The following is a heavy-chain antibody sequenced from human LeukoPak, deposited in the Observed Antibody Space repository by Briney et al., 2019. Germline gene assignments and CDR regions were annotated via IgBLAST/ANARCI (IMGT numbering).Heavy chain of an antibody. CDR2: FDPEDGET. Sequence: GASVKVSCKVSGYTLTELSMHWVRQAPGKGPEWMGGFDPEDGETIYAQKFQGRVTMTEDTSTDTAYMELSSLRSEDTAVYYCATSVLLWFGEGRWFDPWGQGTLVTVSS. CDR3: ATSVLLWFGEGRWFDP. V-gene: IGHV1-24*01. D-gene: IGHD3-10*01. J-gene: IGHJ5*02. CDR1: GYTLTELS.